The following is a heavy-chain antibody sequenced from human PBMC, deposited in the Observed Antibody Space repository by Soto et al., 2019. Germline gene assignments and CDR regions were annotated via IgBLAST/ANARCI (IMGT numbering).Heavy chain of an antibody. V-gene: IGHV3-15*01. CDR3: TTADYSRYYYGMDV. CDR1: GFTFSNAW. Sequence: GGSLRLSCAASGFTFSNAWMSWVRQAPGKGLEWVGRIKSKTDGGTTDYAAPVKGRFTISRDDSKNTLYLQMNSLKTEDTAVYYRTTADYSRYYYGMDVWRQGTTVTVSS. D-gene: IGHD4-4*01. CDR2: IKSKTDGGTT. J-gene: IGHJ6*02.